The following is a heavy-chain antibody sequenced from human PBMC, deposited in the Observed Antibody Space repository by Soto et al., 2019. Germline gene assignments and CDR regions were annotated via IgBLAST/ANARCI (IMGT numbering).Heavy chain of an antibody. J-gene: IGHJ4*02. CDR1: GGSISSYY. Sequence: PSETLSLTCTVSGGSISSYYWSWIRQPPGKGLEWIGYIYYSGSTNYNPSLKSRVTISVDTSKNQFSLKLSSVTAADTAVYYCARQACSGGSCYSDYWGQGTLVTVSS. D-gene: IGHD2-15*01. CDR2: IYYSGST. CDR3: ARQACSGGSCYSDY. V-gene: IGHV4-59*08.